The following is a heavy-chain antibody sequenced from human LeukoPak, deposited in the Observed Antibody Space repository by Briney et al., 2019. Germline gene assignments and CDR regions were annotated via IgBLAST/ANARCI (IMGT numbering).Heavy chain of an antibody. CDR3: ARTGSTVTMLYPFDH. V-gene: IGHV4-59*01. D-gene: IGHD4-17*01. J-gene: IGHJ4*02. CDR1: GVSIRSYY. Sequence: SETLSLTCTVSGVSIRSYYWSWVRQPPGKGLEWVGYIYYSGSTNYNASLKSGVSISVDTSKSQFSLKPSSVPAADTAVYYCARTGSTVTMLYPFDHWGQGTLVTVSS. CDR2: IYYSGST.